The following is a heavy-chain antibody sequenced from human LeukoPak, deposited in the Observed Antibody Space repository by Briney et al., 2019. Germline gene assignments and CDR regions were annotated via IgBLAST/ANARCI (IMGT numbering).Heavy chain of an antibody. CDR1: GFTFSSYA. J-gene: IGHJ4*02. V-gene: IGHV3-30-3*01. CDR3: AREALYDSSGQYYFDY. Sequence: GSLRLSCAASGFTFSSYAMHWVRQAPGKGLEWVAVISYDGSNKYYADSVKGRFTISRDNAKNSLYLQMNSLRAEDTAVYYCAREALYDSSGQYYFDYWGQGTLVTVSS. CDR2: ISYDGSNK. D-gene: IGHD3-22*01.